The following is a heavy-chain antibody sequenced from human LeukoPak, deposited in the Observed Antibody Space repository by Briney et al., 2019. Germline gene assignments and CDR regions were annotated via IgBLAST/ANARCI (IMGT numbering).Heavy chain of an antibody. CDR3: ARTGRDTSWYIDES. CDR1: GFTFSSFG. V-gene: IGHV3-23*01. CDR2: ISDIGGVT. Sequence: GGSLRLSCTASGFTFSSFGMTWVRQAPGKGLEWVSTISDIGGVTYYADSVKGRFTISRDNSKNTLYLQMNSLRAEDAALYYCARTGRDTSWYIDESWGQGTLVTVSS. J-gene: IGHJ4*02. D-gene: IGHD1-14*01.